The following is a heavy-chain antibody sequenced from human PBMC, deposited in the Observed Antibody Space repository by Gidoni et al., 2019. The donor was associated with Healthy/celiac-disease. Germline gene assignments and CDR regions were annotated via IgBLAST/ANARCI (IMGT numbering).Heavy chain of an antibody. CDR3: ARDPYYDSSGYYLVNWFDP. V-gene: IGHV1-18*01. CDR2: ISAYNGNT. J-gene: IGHJ5*02. CDR1: GYTFTSYG. D-gene: IGHD3-22*01. Sequence: VQLVQSGAEVKKPGASVKFSCTASGYTFTSYGISWVRQAPRQGLEWMGWISAYNGNTNYAQKLQGRVTMTTDTSTSTAYMELRSLRSDDTAVYYCARDPYYDSSGYYLVNWFDPWGQGTLVTVSS.